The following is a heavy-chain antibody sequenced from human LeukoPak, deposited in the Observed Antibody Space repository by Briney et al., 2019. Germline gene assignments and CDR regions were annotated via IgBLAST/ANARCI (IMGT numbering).Heavy chain of an antibody. CDR1: GYTFTSYY. D-gene: IGHD5-18*01. CDR2: INPSDRST. V-gene: IGHV1-46*01. Sequence: GASVKVSCKASGYTFTSYYMHWVRQAPGQGLEWIGIINPSDRSTFYAQKFQGRVTMTRDMSTSTVYMELSSLRSEDTAVYYCARTSWGDSYGWDDNAFDIWGQGTMVTVSS. J-gene: IGHJ3*02. CDR3: ARTSWGDSYGWDDNAFDI.